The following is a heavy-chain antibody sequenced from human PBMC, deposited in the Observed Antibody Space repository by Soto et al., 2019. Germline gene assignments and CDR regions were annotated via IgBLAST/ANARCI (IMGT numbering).Heavy chain of an antibody. CDR1: GFTFSSYS. D-gene: IGHD2-2*01. CDR2: ISSSSSTI. J-gene: IGHJ6*03. Sequence: GGSLRLSCAASGFTFSSYSMNWVRQAPGKGLEWVSYISSSSSTIYYADSVKGRFTISRDNAKNSLYLQMNSLRAEDTAVYYCAREAVPAAMFYYYYMDVWGKGTTVTVSS. V-gene: IGHV3-48*01. CDR3: AREAVPAAMFYYYYMDV.